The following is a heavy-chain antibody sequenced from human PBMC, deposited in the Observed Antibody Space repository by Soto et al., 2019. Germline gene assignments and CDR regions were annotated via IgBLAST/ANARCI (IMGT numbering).Heavy chain of an antibody. J-gene: IGHJ4*02. CDR1: GGSISSYY. V-gene: IGHV4-59*01. CDR3: ARDYGGNSDY. CDR2: IYYSGST. D-gene: IGHD4-17*01. Sequence: QVQLQESGPGLVKPSETLSLTCTVSGGSISSYYWSWIRQPPGKGLEWIGYIYYSGSTNYNPSLTSRVTISVDTSKNQFSLKLSSVTAADTAVYYCARDYGGNSDYWGQGTLVTVSS.